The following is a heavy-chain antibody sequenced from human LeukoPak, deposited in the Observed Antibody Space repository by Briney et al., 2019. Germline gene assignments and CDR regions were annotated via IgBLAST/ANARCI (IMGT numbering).Heavy chain of an antibody. J-gene: IGHJ3*01. CDR1: GFSLSTSGVG. CDR3: AHRREGYYDSTGYPKQGAFDF. Sequence: ESGPTLVNPTQTLTLTCTFSGFSLSTSGVGVGWIRQPPGKALEWVSLISWNDDKGYSPSLKNRLTITKDTPKNQVVLTMTNMDPVDTGTYYCAHRREGYYDSTGYPKQGAFDFWGQGTMVTVSS. V-gene: IGHV2-5*01. CDR2: ISWNDDK. D-gene: IGHD3-22*01.